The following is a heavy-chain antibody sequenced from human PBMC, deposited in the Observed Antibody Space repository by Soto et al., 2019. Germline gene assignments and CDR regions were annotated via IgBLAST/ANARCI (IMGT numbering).Heavy chain of an antibody. CDR2: IYYSGST. V-gene: IGHV4-30-4*01. J-gene: IGHJ4*02. Sequence: PSETLSLTCTVSGGSISSGDYYWSWIRQPPGKGLEWIGYIYYSGSTYYNPSLKSRVTISVDTSKNQFSLKLSSVTAADTAVYYCARARWRYYGSGSYDDWGQGTLVTVSS. CDR1: GGSISSGDYY. CDR3: ARARWRYYGSGSYDD. D-gene: IGHD3-10*01.